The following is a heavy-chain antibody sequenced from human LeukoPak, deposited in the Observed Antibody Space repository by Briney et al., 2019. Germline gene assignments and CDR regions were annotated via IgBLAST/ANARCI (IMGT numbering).Heavy chain of an antibody. J-gene: IGHJ4*02. CDR1: GGSFSGYY. V-gene: IGHV4-34*01. D-gene: IGHD3-22*01. Sequence: SETLSLTCAVYGGSFSGYYWSWIRQPPGKGLEWIGEVNHSGSTNYNPSLKSRVTISVDTSKNQFSLKLSSVTAADTAVYYCARVPRDTYYYDSSGYYFFEYWGQGTLVTVSS. CDR2: VNHSGST. CDR3: ARVPRDTYYYDSSGYYFFEY.